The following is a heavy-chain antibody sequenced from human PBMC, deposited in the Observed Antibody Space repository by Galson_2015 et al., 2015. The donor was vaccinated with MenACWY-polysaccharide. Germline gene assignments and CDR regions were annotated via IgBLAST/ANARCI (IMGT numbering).Heavy chain of an antibody. CDR1: GVSITTGSYS. D-gene: IGHD2-15*01. CDR3: ARGVSNNCVVKGYFGF. V-gene: IGHV4-61*02. J-gene: IGHJ4*02. CDR2: VSASGNT. Sequence: TLSLTCTVSGVSITTGSYSWTWVRQPAGKGLEWIGRVSASGNTDDNPSLKSRVSISFDASKNQFSLRLNSVTAADTAVYYCARGVSNNCVVKGYFGFWGQGAPVIVSS.